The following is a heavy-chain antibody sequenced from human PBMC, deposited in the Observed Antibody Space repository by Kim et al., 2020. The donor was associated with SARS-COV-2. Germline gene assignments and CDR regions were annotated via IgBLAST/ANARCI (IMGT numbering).Heavy chain of an antibody. J-gene: IGHJ6*02. V-gene: IGHV3-74*01. D-gene: IGHD3-3*02. CDR3: VRDSYIRNIYYGMDV. Sequence: DSVKGRFTISRDNAKNPLYLQMNSLRDEDTAVYYCVRDSYIRNIYYGMDVWGQGTTVSVS.